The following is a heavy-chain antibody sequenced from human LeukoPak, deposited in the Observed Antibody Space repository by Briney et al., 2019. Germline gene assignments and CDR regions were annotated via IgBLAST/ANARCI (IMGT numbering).Heavy chain of an antibody. V-gene: IGHV3-33*06. J-gene: IGHJ4*02. CDR1: GFTFSSYG. Sequence: GGSLRLSCAASGFTFSSYGMHWVRQAPGKGLEWVAVIWYDGSNKYYADSVKGRFTISRDNSKNTLYLQMNSLRAEDTAVYYCAKDREGGSYYLDYWGQGTLVTVSS. CDR3: AKDREGGSYYLDY. CDR2: IWYDGSNK. D-gene: IGHD1-26*01.